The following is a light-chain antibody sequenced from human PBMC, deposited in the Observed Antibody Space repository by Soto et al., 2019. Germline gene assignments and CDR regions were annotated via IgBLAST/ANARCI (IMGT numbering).Light chain of an antibody. V-gene: IGKV3-15*01. CDR2: GAY. CDR3: QQRSNRPLT. Sequence: EIVMTQSPATLSVSPGERATLSCRASQSVSSNLAWYQQKPGQAHRLXIYGAYTRATGIQARFSGSGSGTDFTLTIRSLEPEDFAVYYCQQRSNRPLTFGQGTKVDIK. J-gene: IGKJ1*01. CDR1: QSVSSN.